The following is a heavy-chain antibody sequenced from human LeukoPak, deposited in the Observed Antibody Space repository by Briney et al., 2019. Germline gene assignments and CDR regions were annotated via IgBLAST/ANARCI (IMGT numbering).Heavy chain of an antibody. CDR1: GFTFSDYY. D-gene: IGHD2-2*01. V-gene: IGHV3-11*06. Sequence: GGSLRLSCAASGFTFSDYYMSWIRQAPGKGPEWVSYISSSSSYTNYADSVKGRFTISRDNAKNSLYLQMNSLRAEDTAVYYCARDLGYCSSTSCSDAFDIWGQGTMVTVSS. CDR2: ISSSSSYT. J-gene: IGHJ3*02. CDR3: ARDLGYCSSTSCSDAFDI.